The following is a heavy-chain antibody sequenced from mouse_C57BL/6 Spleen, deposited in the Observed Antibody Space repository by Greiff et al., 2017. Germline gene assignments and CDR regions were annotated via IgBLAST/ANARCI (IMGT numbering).Heavy chain of an antibody. V-gene: IGHV1-50*01. CDR1: GYTFTSYW. D-gene: IGHD2-4*01. CDR3: ARTGGDYGYYFDY. CDR2: IDPSDSYT. Sequence: QVQLQQSGAELVKPGASVKLSCKASGYTFTSYWMQWVKQRPGQGLEWIGEIDPSDSYTNYNQKFKGKATLTVDTSSSTAYMQLSSLTSEDSAVYYCARTGGDYGYYFDYWGQGTTLTVSS. J-gene: IGHJ2*01.